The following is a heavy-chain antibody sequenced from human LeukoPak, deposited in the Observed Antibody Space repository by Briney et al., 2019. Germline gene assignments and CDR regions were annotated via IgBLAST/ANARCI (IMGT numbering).Heavy chain of an antibody. CDR1: GGSFSGYY. V-gene: IGHV4-34*01. J-gene: IGHJ4*02. CDR3: ARGLGY. D-gene: IGHD3-16*01. Sequence: PSETLSLTCAVYGGSFSGYYWSWIRQPPGKGLEWIGEINHSGSTNYNPSLKSRVTISVDTSKNQFSLKLSSVTAADTAVYYCARGLGYWGQGTRVTVSS. CDR2: INHSGST.